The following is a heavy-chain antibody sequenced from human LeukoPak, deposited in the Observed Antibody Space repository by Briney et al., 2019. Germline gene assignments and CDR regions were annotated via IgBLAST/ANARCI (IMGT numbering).Heavy chain of an antibody. D-gene: IGHD7-27*01. V-gene: IGHV3-53*01. CDR2: IYSGGTT. CDR3: ARASWGYDFDY. Sequence: GGSLRLSCAASGFNVSSKYMSWVRQAPGKGLEWVSVIYSGGTTYYADSVKGRFTISRDNSKNTLYLQMNSLRVDDTAVYYCARASWGYDFDYGGQGTLVTVSS. J-gene: IGHJ4*02. CDR1: GFNVSSKY.